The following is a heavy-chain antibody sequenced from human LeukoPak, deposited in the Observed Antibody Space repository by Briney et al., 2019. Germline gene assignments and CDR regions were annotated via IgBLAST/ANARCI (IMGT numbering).Heavy chain of an antibody. J-gene: IGHJ4*02. CDR3: ARVESEGLTGYYSSDF. V-gene: IGHV1-18*01. CDR2: ISAYNDNT. Sequence: ASVKVSCKASGGTFSSYAISWVRQAPGQGLEWMGWISAYNDNTNSAQKLQGRVSMSTDSSTSTAYMELRSLRSDDTAVYYCARVESEGLTGYYSSDFWGQGTLVTVSS. D-gene: IGHD3-9*01. CDR1: GGTFSSYA.